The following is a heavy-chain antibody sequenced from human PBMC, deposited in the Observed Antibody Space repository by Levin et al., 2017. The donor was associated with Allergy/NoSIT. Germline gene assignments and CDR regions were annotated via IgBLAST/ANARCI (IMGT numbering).Heavy chain of an antibody. D-gene: IGHD3-10*01. V-gene: IGHV3-30*18. J-gene: IGHJ4*02. CDR3: AKAPHVLLWFGELCGGSGDCSHFDY. Sequence: GESLKISCAASGFTFSSYGMHWVRQAPGKGLEWVAVISYDGSNKYYADSVKGRFTISRDNSENTLYLQMNSLRAEDTAVYYCAKAPHVLLWFGELCGGSGDCSHFDYWGQGTLVTVSS. CDR2: ISYDGSNK. CDR1: GFTFSSYG.